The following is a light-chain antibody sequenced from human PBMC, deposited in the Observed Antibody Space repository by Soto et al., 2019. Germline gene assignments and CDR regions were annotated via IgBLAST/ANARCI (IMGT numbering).Light chain of an antibody. CDR3: SSYTTSNTLV. Sequence: QSALTQPASVSGSPGQSITISCTGTSSDVGAYNLVSWYQQHPGKAPKLMIYDVTNRPSGVSSRFSGSKSGNTASLAISGLQAEDEADYYCSSYTTSNTLVFGGGTKVTVL. CDR1: SSDVGAYNL. CDR2: DVT. J-gene: IGLJ2*01. V-gene: IGLV2-14*03.